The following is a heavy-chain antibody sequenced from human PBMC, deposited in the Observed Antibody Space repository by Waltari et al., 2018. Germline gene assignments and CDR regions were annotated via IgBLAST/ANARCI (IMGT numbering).Heavy chain of an antibody. CDR2: INTHTGNP. V-gene: IGHV7-4-1*02. Sequence: QVQLVQSGSELKKPGASVKVSCKASGYTFTSYAMNWVRQAPGQGLEWTGWINTHTGNPTYAQGFTGRFVFSLDTSVSTAYLQISSLKAEDTAVYYCARGRRGLDCSSTSCYSPHYYYYMDVWGKGTTVTVSS. D-gene: IGHD2-2*01. CDR1: GYTFTSYA. CDR3: ARGRRGLDCSSTSCYSPHYYYYMDV. J-gene: IGHJ6*03.